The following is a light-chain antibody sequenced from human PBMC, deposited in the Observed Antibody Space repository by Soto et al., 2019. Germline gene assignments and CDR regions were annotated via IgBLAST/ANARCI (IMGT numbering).Light chain of an antibody. CDR1: ESVSTN. V-gene: IGKV3-15*01. Sequence: EIEMTQSPATLSLAPGERVPLSCRASESVSTNLAWYQQKAGQAPRLLIYGASTRATGIPARFSGSGSGTEFTLTISGLQSEDFAVYYCQQYSIWRTCGQGTKVDIK. CDR3: QQYSIWRT. J-gene: IGKJ1*01. CDR2: GAS.